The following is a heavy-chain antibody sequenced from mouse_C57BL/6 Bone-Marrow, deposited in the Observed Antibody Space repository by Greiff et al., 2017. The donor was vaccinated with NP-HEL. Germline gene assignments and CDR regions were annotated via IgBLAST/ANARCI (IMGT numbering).Heavy chain of an antibody. V-gene: IGHV1-55*01. D-gene: IGHD3-2*02. CDR1: GYTFTSYW. Sequence: QVQLKQPGAELVKPGASVKMSCKASGYTFTSYWITWVKQRPGQGLEWIGDIYPGSGSTNYNEKFKRKATLTVDTSSSTAYMQLSSLTSEDSAVYYCARGEAAQASAMDYWGQGTSVTVSS. CDR2: IYPGSGST. CDR3: ARGEAAQASAMDY. J-gene: IGHJ4*01.